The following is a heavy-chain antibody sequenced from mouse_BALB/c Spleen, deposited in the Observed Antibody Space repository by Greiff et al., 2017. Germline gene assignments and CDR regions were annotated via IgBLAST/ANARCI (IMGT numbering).Heavy chain of an antibody. V-gene: IGHV5-17*02. Sequence: DVQLVESGGGLVQPGGSRKLSCAASGFTFSSFGMHWVRQAPEKGLEWVAYISSGSSTIYYADTVKGRFTISRDNPKNTLFLQMTSLRSEDTAMYYCARLWYFDVWGAGTTVTVSS. CDR2: ISSGSSTI. CDR1: GFTFSSFG. CDR3: ARLWYFDV. J-gene: IGHJ1*01.